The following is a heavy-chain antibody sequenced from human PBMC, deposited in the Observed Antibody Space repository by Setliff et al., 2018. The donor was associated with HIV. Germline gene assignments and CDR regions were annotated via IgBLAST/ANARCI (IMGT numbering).Heavy chain of an antibody. Sequence: SETLSLTCTVSGYSISSGYYWGWIRQPPGKGLEWIGSMYHSGTAFHNPSLKSRVTVSVDTSKDEISLKLNSVTAADTAVYYCSRSDFWAGYTALYNWFDPWGQGTLVTVSS. D-gene: IGHD3-3*01. CDR1: GYSISSGYY. J-gene: IGHJ5*02. V-gene: IGHV4-38-2*02. CDR3: SRSDFWAGYTALYNWFDP. CDR2: MYHSGTA.